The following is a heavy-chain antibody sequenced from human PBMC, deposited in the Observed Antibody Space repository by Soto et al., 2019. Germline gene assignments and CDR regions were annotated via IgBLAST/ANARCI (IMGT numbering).Heavy chain of an antibody. CDR1: GDSISSYS. Sequence: QVQLQVSGPGLVKPSETLSLTCTVSGDSISSYSWSWIRQPPGKGLEWIGNIHYNGNTKYSPSLKRRVTISGDTSKNHFSLKLISVTTADTAVYFCAREGNLGRWIQPLDSWGQGTLVTVSS. CDR3: AREGNLGRWIQPLDS. J-gene: IGHJ4*02. CDR2: IHYNGNT. V-gene: IGHV4-59*01. D-gene: IGHD2-2*03.